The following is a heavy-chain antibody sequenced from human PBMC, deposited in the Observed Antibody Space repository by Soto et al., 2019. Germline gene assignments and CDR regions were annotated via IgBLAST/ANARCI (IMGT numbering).Heavy chain of an antibody. CDR1: GFTFSNAW. CDR2: IKSKTDGGTT. D-gene: IGHD3-3*01. J-gene: IGHJ6*02. V-gene: IGHV3-15*01. Sequence: PGGSLRLSCAASGFTFSNAWMSWVRQAPGKGLEWVGRIKSKTDGGTTDYAAPVKGRFTISRDDSKNTLYLQMNSLKTEDTAVYYCTTGNTIFGVDNYYYGMDVWGQGTTVTVSS. CDR3: TTGNTIFGVDNYYYGMDV.